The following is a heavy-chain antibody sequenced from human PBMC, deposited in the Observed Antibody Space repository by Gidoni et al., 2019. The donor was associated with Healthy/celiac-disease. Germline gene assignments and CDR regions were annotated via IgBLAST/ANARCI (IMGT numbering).Heavy chain of an antibody. Sequence: QVQLQQWGAGLLKPSETLSLTCAVYGGSFSGYYWSWIRQPPGKGLEWIGEINHSGSTNYNPSLKSRVTISVDTSKNQFSLKLSSVTAADTAVYYCARRGTYYYGSGSYYGFDPWGQGTLVTVSS. CDR1: GGSFSGYY. CDR3: ARRGTYYYGSGSYYGFDP. CDR2: INHSGST. J-gene: IGHJ5*02. V-gene: IGHV4-34*01. D-gene: IGHD3-10*01.